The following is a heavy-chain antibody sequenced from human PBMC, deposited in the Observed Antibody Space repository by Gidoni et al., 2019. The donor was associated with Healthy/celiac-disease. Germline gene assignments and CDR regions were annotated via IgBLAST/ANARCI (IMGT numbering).Heavy chain of an antibody. Sequence: QLQLQASGPGPVKPSETLSLTCTVSGGSISSSSYHWGWIRQPPGKGLEWIGSIYYSGSTDYNPFPKSRVTISVDTSKNQFSLKLSSVTAADTAVYYCARILPSLFRGVIIKRLGWFDPWGQGTLVTVSS. V-gene: IGHV4-39*01. D-gene: IGHD3-10*01. CDR2: IYYSGST. CDR3: ARILPSLFRGVIIKRLGWFDP. CDR1: GGSISSSSYH. J-gene: IGHJ5*02.